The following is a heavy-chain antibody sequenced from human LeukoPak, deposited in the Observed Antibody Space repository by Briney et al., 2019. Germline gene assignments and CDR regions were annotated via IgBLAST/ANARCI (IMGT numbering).Heavy chain of an antibody. V-gene: IGHV1-69*05. CDR1: GGTFSSYA. CDR3: AARLSRTVGAHHPRFDY. CDR2: IIPIFGTA. Sequence: ASVKVSCKASGGTFSSYAISWVRQAPGQGLEWMGGIIPIFGTANYAQKFQGRVTITTDESTSTAYMELSSLRSEDTAVYYCAARLSRTVGAHHPRFDYWGQGTLVTVGS. D-gene: IGHD1-26*01. J-gene: IGHJ4*02.